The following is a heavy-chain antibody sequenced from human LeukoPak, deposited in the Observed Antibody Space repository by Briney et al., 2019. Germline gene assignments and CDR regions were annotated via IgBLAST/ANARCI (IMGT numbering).Heavy chain of an antibody. Sequence: AGESLKISCKGSGYSFTNYWIGWVRQMPGKGLEWMGIIYPGDSDTKYSPSFQGQVTISADKSISTAYLQWSSLKASDTAMYYCARHGLSGWYGYPENWFDPWGQGTLVTVSS. D-gene: IGHD6-19*01. CDR3: ARHGLSGWYGYPENWFDP. CDR1: GYSFTNYW. J-gene: IGHJ5*02. CDR2: IYPGDSDT. V-gene: IGHV5-51*01.